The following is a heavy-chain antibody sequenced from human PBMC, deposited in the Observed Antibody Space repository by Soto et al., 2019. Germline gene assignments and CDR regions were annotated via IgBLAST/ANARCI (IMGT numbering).Heavy chain of an antibody. CDR1: GMRFNNYA. D-gene: IGHD3-3*01. V-gene: IGHV3-23*01. J-gene: IGHJ4*02. CDR2: INNGGDRT. Sequence: EVQLLESGGDLVQPGGSLRLTCAAPGMRFNNYAMSWVRQAPGKGLEWVSAINNGGDRTYYVDSVKGRFTISRDNSKNPLYLWRNSLRAEDTAIYFCARSGVDFWSGYDYWGQGTLVTVSS. CDR3: ARSGVDFWSGYDY.